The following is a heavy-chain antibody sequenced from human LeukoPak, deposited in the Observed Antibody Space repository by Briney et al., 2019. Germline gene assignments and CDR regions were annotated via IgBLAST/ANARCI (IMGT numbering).Heavy chain of an antibody. D-gene: IGHD2-15*01. CDR2: ISGSGGST. V-gene: IGHV3-23*01. CDR1: GFTFSSYA. Sequence: GGSLRLSCAASGFTFSSYAMSWVRQAPGKGLEWVSAISGSGGSTYYADSVKGRFTISRDNSKNTLYLQMNSLRAEDTAVYYCAKGAASRCRGALCYPFDCWGQGTLVTVSS. J-gene: IGHJ4*02. CDR3: AKGAASRCRGALCYPFDC.